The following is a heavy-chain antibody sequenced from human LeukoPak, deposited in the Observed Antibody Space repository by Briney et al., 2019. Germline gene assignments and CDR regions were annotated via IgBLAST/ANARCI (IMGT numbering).Heavy chain of an antibody. CDR2: ISSSGSTI. J-gene: IGHJ4*02. CDR3: ATQVGDGGYFDY. CDR1: GFTFSSYE. D-gene: IGHD1-26*01. Sequence: GGSLRLSCAASGFTFSSYEMNWVRQAPGKGLEWVSYISSSGSTIYYADSVKGRFTISRDNAKNSLYLQMNSLRAEDTAVYYCATQVGDGGYFDYWGQGTPVTVSS. V-gene: IGHV3-48*03.